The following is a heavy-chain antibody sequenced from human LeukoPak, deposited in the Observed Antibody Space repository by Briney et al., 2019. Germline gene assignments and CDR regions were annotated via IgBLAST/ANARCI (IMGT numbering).Heavy chain of an antibody. J-gene: IGHJ4*02. V-gene: IGHV3-7*01. CDR2: IKQDGSEK. CDR3: ARDYGGSSPFDY. D-gene: IGHD4-23*01. Sequence: GGSLRLSCEASGFTFSSYWMSWVRQAPGKGLEWVANIKQDGSEKKYLDSVKGRFTISRDNAKNSMYLQMNSLRAEDTAVYYCARDYGGSSPFDYWGQGTLVTVSS. CDR1: GFTFSSYW.